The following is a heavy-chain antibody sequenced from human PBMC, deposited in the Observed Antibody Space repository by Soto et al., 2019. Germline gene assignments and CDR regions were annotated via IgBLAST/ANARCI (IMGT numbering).Heavy chain of an antibody. CDR1: GYTFTGYY. J-gene: IGHJ5*02. CDR2: INPNSGGT. CDR3: ARDSAVEYCSSTSCYFTSMRFDP. V-gene: IGHV1-2*04. Sequence: ASVKVSCKASGYTFTGYYMHWVRQAPGQGLEWMGWINPNSGGTNYAQKFQGWVTMTRDTSISTAYMELSRLRSDDTAVYYCARDSAVEYCSSTSCYFTSMRFDPWGQGTLVTVPQ. D-gene: IGHD2-2*01.